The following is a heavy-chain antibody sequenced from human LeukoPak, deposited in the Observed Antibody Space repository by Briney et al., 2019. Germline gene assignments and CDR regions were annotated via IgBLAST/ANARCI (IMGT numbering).Heavy chain of an antibody. Sequence: TGGSLRLSCVASGFIFSNYWMSWVRQVPGKGLEWVANMKQDGREKYLVDSVKGRFTISRDNAKNSVYLQMNSLTDEDTAVYYCARGALITNPYSDYFDSWGQGTLVTVS. J-gene: IGHJ4*02. CDR3: ARGALITNPYSDYFDS. CDR1: GFIFSNYW. D-gene: IGHD2-15*01. CDR2: MKQDGREK. V-gene: IGHV3-7*01.